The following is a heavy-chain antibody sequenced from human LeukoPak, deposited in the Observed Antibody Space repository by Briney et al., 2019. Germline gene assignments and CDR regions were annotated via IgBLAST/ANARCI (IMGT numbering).Heavy chain of an antibody. CDR1: GYTFTRYY. Sequence: ASVKVSCKASGYTFTRYYMHGVRQAPGQGVEWMGWINPKSGGTNYAQKFQGRVTMTRDTSISTAYMELSRLRSDDTAVYYCARGPAGLRFLADYWGQGTLVTVSS. D-gene: IGHD3-3*01. CDR2: INPKSGGT. CDR3: ARGPAGLRFLADY. J-gene: IGHJ4*02. V-gene: IGHV1-2*02.